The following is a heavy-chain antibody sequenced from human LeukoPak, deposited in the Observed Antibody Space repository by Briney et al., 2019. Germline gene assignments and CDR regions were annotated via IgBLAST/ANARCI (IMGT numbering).Heavy chain of an antibody. CDR1: GGSFTDYF. Sequence: NPSENLSLNGSVDGGSFTDYFWTWIRQSPGNGLEGMGKTNDYTGDTKYNPSYNWRVSISLEKSKNQFSLQLRSVTAADTAVYYCARGRIAKIVVVHSFSYGMDVWRQGTTVAVSS. CDR3: ARGRIAKIVVVHSFSYGMDV. D-gene: IGHD3-22*01. J-gene: IGHJ6*02. V-gene: IGHV4-34*01. CDR2: TNDYTGDT.